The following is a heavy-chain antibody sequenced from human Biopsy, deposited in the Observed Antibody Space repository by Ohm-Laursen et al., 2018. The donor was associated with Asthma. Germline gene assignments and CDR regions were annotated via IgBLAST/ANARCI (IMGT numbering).Heavy chain of an antibody. CDR2: IMTVFGTT. CDR3: ASDFPKDYVRCNFQF. Sequence: SVKVSCNAPGGTFSNFAISWVRQAPGQGLEWLGGIMTVFGTTNYAQKFQGRVTMTEDTSTDTAYMELSSLSSDDTAVYYCASDFPKDYVRCNFQFWGQGTLVTVSS. J-gene: IGHJ4*02. CDR1: GGTFSNFA. V-gene: IGHV1-69*06. D-gene: IGHD4-17*01.